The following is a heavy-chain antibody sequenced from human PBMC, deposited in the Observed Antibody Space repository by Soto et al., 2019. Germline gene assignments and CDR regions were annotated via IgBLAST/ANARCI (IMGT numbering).Heavy chain of an antibody. CDR2: ISGGGGST. Sequence: EVQLLESGGGLVQPGGSLRLSCAASGFTFSSYAISWVRQAPGKGLEWVSTISGGGGSTYYADSVKGRCTISRDNSKNTLYLQMNSLRAEDTAVYYCAKDRGSGDQGRVRFDPWGQGTLVTVSS. D-gene: IGHD2-15*01. V-gene: IGHV3-23*01. CDR3: AKDRGSGDQGRVRFDP. CDR1: GFTFSSYA. J-gene: IGHJ5*02.